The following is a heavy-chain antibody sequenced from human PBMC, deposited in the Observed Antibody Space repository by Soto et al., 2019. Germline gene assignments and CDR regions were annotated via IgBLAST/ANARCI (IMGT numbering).Heavy chain of an antibody. CDR1: GYPFIKYG. CDR3: ATSYETGFDP. D-gene: IGHD5-12*01. Sequence: QLQLVQSAAEVKKPGASVRVSCKAYGYPFIKYGISWIRQAPEQGLEWMGWIKVDSGYTNYAQKFQGRVTMTADTSSDTAFMKLRSLRLYDTAVYFCATSYETGFDPWGQGTLVSVSS. CDR2: IKVDSGYT. J-gene: IGHJ5*02. V-gene: IGHV1-18*04.